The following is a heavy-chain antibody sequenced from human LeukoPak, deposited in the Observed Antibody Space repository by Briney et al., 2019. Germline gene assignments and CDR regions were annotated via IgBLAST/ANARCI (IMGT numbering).Heavy chain of an antibody. D-gene: IGHD5-12*01. J-gene: IGHJ6*02. CDR3: ARDIGIVATRAYYYYYGMDV. CDR1: GYTFTSYG. CDR2: ISAYNGNT. V-gene: IGHV1-18*01. Sequence: HRASMKVSCKASGYTFTSYGISWVRQAPGQGLEWMGWISAYNGNTNYAQKLQGRVTMTTDTSTSTAYMELRSLRSDDTAVYYCARDIGIVATRAYYYYYGMDVWGQGTTVTVSS.